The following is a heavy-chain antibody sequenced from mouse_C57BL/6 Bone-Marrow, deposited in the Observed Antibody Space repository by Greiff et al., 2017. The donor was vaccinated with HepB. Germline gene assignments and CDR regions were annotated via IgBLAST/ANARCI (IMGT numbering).Heavy chain of an antibody. CDR3: ARRGYSNLYYFDY. CDR2: IYPRDGST. V-gene: IGHV1-78*01. J-gene: IGHJ2*01. D-gene: IGHD2-5*01. Sequence: VMLVESDAELVKPGASVKISCKVSGYTFTDHTIHWMKQRPEQGLEWIGYIYPRDGSTKYNEKFKGKATLTADKSSSTAYMQLNSLTSEDSAVYFCARRGYSNLYYFDYWGQGTTLTVSS. CDR1: GYTFTDHT.